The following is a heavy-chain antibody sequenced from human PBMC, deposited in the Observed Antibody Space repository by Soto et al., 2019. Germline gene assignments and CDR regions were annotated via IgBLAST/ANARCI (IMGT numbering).Heavy chain of an antibody. J-gene: IGHJ4*02. D-gene: IGHD2-21*02. V-gene: IGHV4-39*01. CDR3: ARQRTMVVTQAYFDH. Sequence: SETLSLTCIVSGESISSSSYYWGWIRQPPGEGLEWIGSIYYSGRTYYNPSFKSRVTVSIDTSKNQFSLKLSSVTATDTAVYYCARQRTMVVTQAYFDHWGQGALVTVSS. CDR2: IYYSGRT. CDR1: GESISSSSYY.